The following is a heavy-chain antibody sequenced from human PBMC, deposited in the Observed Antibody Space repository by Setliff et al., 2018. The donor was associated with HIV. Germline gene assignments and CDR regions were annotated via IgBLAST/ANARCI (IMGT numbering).Heavy chain of an antibody. CDR1: GGSIGGYY. Sequence: SETLSLTCTVSGGSIGGYYWSWIRQPPGTGLEWLGCIYSGGSTNYNPSLESRVTISLDTSKTQFSLRLTSVTAADTAVYYCARVRSYGSAYDAFDVWGPGTMVTVSS. D-gene: IGHD3-10*01. J-gene: IGHJ3*01. V-gene: IGHV4-4*08. CDR2: IYSGGST. CDR3: ARVRSYGSAYDAFDV.